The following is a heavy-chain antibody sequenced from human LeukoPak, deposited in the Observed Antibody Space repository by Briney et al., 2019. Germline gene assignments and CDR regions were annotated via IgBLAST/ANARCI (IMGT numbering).Heavy chain of an antibody. CDR3: ARYIVVVPAAIVAGFDI. Sequence: PSETLSLTCTVSGGSISSYYWTWIRQPPGKGLEWIGYIYYSGSTYYNPSLKSRVTISVDTSKNQFSLRLSSVTAADTAVYYCARYIVVVPAAIVAGFDIWGQGTMVTVSS. CDR2: IYYSGST. J-gene: IGHJ3*02. V-gene: IGHV4-59*08. D-gene: IGHD2-2*01. CDR1: GGSISSYY.